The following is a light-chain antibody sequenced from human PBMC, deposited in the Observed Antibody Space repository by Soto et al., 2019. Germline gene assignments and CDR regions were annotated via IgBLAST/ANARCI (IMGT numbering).Light chain of an antibody. Sequence: QSALTQPASVSGSPGQSITISCTGTSSDVGGYNYVSWYQQHPGKAPKLMIYDVSNRPSGVSNRFSGSKSGNTASLTISGLQAEDVSDYYCSSYTSSSTVVFRGGTKLTVL. CDR2: DVS. CDR3: SSYTSSSTVV. J-gene: IGLJ2*01. CDR1: SSDVGGYNY. V-gene: IGLV2-14*01.